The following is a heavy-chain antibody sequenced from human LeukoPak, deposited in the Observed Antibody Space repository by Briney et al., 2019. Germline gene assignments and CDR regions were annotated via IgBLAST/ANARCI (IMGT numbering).Heavy chain of an antibody. J-gene: IGHJ5*02. CDR3: ARQLGDPGGWFDP. CDR1: GGSISSYY. Sequence: SETLSLTCTVSGGSISSYYWSWIRQPPGKGLEWIGYIYYSGSTNYNPSLKSRVTISVDTSKNQFSLKLSSVTAADTAVYYCARQLGDPGGWFDPWGQGTLVTVSS. V-gene: IGHV4-59*08. D-gene: IGHD3-16*01. CDR2: IYYSGST.